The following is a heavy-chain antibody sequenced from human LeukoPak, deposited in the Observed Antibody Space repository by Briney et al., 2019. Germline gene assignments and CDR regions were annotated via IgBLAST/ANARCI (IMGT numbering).Heavy chain of an antibody. CDR3: ASSGYYYDSSGYSSY. V-gene: IGHV1-2*02. CDR2: INPNSGGT. D-gene: IGHD3-22*01. Sequence: ASVKVSCKASGFTFACYYMHWGRQAPGQGLEWMGWINPNSGGTNYAQKFQGRVTMTRDTSISTAYMELSRLRSDDTAVYYCASSGYYYDSSGYSSYWGQGTLVTVSS. J-gene: IGHJ4*02. CDR1: GFTFACYY.